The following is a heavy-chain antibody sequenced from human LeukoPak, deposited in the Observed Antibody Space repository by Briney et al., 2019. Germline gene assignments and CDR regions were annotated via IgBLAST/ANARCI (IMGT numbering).Heavy chain of an antibody. J-gene: IGHJ4*02. CDR2: ISNSGHS. V-gene: IGHV4-30-2*03. D-gene: IGHD5-24*01. CDR1: GGSINTRDYY. Sequence: SQTLSLTCHVSGGSINTRDYYWSWLRQHPGKGLEWIGYISNSGHSYNNPSLKSRVTISVDTSKNQFSLKLSSVTAADTAVYYCARFDGRDGYNSPYWGQGTLVTVSS. CDR3: ARFDGRDGYNSPY.